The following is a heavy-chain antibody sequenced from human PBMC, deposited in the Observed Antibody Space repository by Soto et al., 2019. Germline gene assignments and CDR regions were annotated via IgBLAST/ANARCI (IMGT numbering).Heavy chain of an antibody. CDR1: GLTFDDYA. J-gene: IGHJ6*02. CDR2: ISWNSVNR. V-gene: IGHV3-9*01. CDR3: AKDRNSGSDSYGMDV. Sequence: EVQLVESGGGLVQPGRSLRLSCAVSGLTFDDYAMHWVRQAPGKGLEWVSGISWNSVNRGYADSVKGRFTISRDNGKNSLYLQMNSLRVEDTALYYCAKDRNSGSDSYGMDVWGQGTTVTVSS. D-gene: IGHD1-26*01.